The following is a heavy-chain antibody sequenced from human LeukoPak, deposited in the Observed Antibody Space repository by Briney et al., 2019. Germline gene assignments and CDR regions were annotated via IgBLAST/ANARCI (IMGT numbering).Heavy chain of an antibody. CDR3: AKDKHIYSGGYRGYFDY. D-gene: IGHD1-26*01. V-gene: IGHV3-23*01. Sequence: GGSLRLSCAASGLTFSYYAMSWVRQAPGKGLEGVSGLSGSGATTYYGDSVKGRFTISRDNHKDTLFLQMNSLRAEDTAVYYCAKDKHIYSGGYRGYFDYWGQGTLVTVSS. CDR1: GLTFSYYA. J-gene: IGHJ4*02. CDR2: LSGSGATT.